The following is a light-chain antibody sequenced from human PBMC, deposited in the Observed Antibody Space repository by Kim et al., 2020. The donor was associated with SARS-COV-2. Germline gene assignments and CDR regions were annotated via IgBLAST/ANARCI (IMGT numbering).Light chain of an antibody. J-gene: IGKJ4*01. V-gene: IGKV3-15*01. Sequence: VSPGERATPRGRARQSVRTKLAWYQQKPGQGPRRLIYAAFTRATGIPARFSGSGSETEFTLTISSLQSEDFAVYYCQQYIKWPLTFGGGTKVDIK. CDR1: QSVRTK. CDR2: AAF. CDR3: QQYIKWPLT.